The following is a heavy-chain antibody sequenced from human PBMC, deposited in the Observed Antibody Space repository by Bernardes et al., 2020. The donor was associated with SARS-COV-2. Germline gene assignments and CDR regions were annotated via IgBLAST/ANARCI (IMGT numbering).Heavy chain of an antibody. D-gene: IGHD6-13*01. CDR1: GFTFSSYG. V-gene: IGHV3-30*18. CDR2: ISYDGSNK. J-gene: IGHJ6*04. Sequence: SLRLSCAASGFTFSSYGMHWVRQAPGKGLEWVAVISYDGSNKYYADSVKGRFTISRDNSKNTLYLQMNSLRAEDTAVYYCAKDRGSSWVYYYYGMDVWGKGTTVTVSS. CDR3: AKDRGSSWVYYYYGMDV.